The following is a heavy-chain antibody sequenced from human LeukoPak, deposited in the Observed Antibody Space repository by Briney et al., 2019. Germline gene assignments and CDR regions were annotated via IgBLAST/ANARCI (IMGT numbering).Heavy chain of an antibody. Sequence: GGSLRLSCAASGLTFSSYGMHWVRQATRKGLEWVSPIGATGDTYYPGSVKGRFTISRENAKNSLYLQMNSLRAGDTAVYYCTRKQKVYQCLVPYNWFDPWGQGTLVTVSS. D-gene: IGHD6-19*01. V-gene: IGHV3-13*01. CDR3: TRKQKVYQCLVPYNWFDP. CDR2: IGATGDT. J-gene: IGHJ5*02. CDR1: GLTFSSYG.